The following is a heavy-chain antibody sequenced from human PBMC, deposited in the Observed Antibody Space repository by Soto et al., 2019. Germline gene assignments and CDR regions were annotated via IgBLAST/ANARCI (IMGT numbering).Heavy chain of an antibody. CDR2: INTSGGGT. Sequence: QVQLVQSGAEVRKPGASVQISCKASGYTFGSKNIHWVRQAPGPGFEWMGTINTSGGGTDYSHKFQCRVTMTRDTSASTVFLDLSSLRSDDTAVYYCARNSGSAGGLDVWGQGTTVIVTS. CDR1: GYTFGSKN. J-gene: IGHJ6*02. CDR3: ARNSGSAGGLDV. V-gene: IGHV1-46*01. D-gene: IGHD1-26*01.